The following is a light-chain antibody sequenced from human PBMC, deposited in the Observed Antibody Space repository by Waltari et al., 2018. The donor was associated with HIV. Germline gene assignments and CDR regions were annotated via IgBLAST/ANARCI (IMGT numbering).Light chain of an antibody. CDR1: ALPKKS. CDR3: YSTDSNVWV. Sequence: SYELTQPPSVSVSPGQTARITSSGDALPKKSAYWYQQKSGQAPVLVSYEDSKRPSGIPERFSGSSSGTMATLTISGAQVEDEADYYCYSTDSNVWVFGGGTKLTVL. J-gene: IGLJ3*02. CDR2: EDS. V-gene: IGLV3-10*01.